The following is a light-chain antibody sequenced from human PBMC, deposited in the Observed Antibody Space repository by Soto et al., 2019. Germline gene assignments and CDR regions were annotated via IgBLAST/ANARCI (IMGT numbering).Light chain of an antibody. CDR1: QSFNSIY. V-gene: IGKV3-20*01. CDR2: GES. Sequence: EIVLTQSPGTLSLSPGERSTLSCRASQSFNSIYLAWYQQKPGQAPRLLIYGESSRATGIPARFSGSGSGTAFTITIRRLQSEDFAVYFSQQYHVWPSWKLVPGTTVDIK. CDR3: QQYHVWPSWK. J-gene: IGKJ1*01.